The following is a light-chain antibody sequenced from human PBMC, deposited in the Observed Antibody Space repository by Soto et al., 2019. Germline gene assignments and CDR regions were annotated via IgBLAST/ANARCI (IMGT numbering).Light chain of an antibody. Sequence: DIQMTQSPSTLSASVGDRVTITCRTSQSISSWLAWYQQKPGKAPNLLIYTASNLKSGVPSRFSGSGSGPEFTLTISSLQPDDFATYYCQEDNSDSGVTFGGGTKVELK. V-gene: IGKV1-5*03. CDR3: QEDNSDSGVT. CDR2: TAS. CDR1: QSISSW. J-gene: IGKJ4*01.